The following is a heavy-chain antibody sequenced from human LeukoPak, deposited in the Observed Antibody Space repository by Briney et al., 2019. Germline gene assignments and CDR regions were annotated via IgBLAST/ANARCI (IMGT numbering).Heavy chain of an antibody. CDR1: GFTFNDYW. D-gene: IGHD1-26*01. CDR3: ERGGATVVS. J-gene: IGHJ4*02. CDR2: LKQDGSEK. V-gene: IGHV3-7*05. Sequence: GGSLRLSCSASGFTFNDYWMSWVRQAPGKGLEWVANLKQDGSEKYYVDSVKGRFTISRDNAKKSLYQQMNSLIPEDTAVYDCERGGATVVSWGQGTLVTVSS.